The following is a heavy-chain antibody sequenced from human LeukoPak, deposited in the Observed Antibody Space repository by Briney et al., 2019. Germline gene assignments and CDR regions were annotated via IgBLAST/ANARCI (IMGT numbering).Heavy chain of an antibody. CDR1: GFTFSSYA. J-gene: IGHJ5*02. CDR3: ARGYSSSWYNWFDP. D-gene: IGHD6-13*01. V-gene: IGHV3-23*01. Sequence: GGSLRLSCAASGFTFSSYAMSWVRQAPGKGLEWVSAIGGSGGSTYYADSVKGRFTISRDNSKNTLYLQMNSLRAEDTAVYYCARGYSSSWYNWFDPWGQGTLVTVSS. CDR2: IGGSGGST.